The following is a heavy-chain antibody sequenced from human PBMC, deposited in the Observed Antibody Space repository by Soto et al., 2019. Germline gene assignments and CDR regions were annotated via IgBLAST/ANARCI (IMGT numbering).Heavy chain of an antibody. J-gene: IGHJ5*02. CDR1: GFTFNTYD. D-gene: IGHD2-21*01. CDR3: VRSGTARLLRHSWFDT. Sequence: EVQLVESGGGLVKPGGFLRLSCAASGFTFNTYDMNWVRQAPGKGLEWVSSITASSAYIYYADSVRGRITISRDNAKNSRLLQLHSLRAEETAVYYCVRSGTARLLRHSWFDTWGQGTLVTVSS. CDR2: ITASSAYI. V-gene: IGHV3-21*01.